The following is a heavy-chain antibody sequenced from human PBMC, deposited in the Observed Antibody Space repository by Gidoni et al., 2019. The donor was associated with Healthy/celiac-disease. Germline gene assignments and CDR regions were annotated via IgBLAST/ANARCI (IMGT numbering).Heavy chain of an antibody. V-gene: IGHV1-18*04. CDR2: ISAYNGNT. D-gene: IGHD2-2*01. CDR1: GYTFTSYG. J-gene: IGHJ6*02. CDR3: ARDNVVVTKTGRHYYYGMDV. Sequence: YGKASGYTFTSYGISWVRQAPGQGFEWMGWISAYNGNTNYAQKLQGRVTMTTDTSTSTAYMELRSLRSDDTAVYYCARDNVVVTKTGRHYYYGMDVWGQGTKVTVSS.